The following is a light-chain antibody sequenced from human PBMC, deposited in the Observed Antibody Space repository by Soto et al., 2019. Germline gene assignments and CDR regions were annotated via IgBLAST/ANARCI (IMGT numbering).Light chain of an antibody. V-gene: IGLV3-21*02. CDR2: GDS. J-gene: IGLJ1*01. Sequence: SYELTPPPSVSVAPGQTARITWWGNKGRSKSVHWYHQKPSRDPVLVVYGDSDRPSGIPERFYGSNSGNTATLTISRVEAEDEGDYYCPLRTSSSDHPGYVVVTGTKV. CDR3: PLRTSSSDHPGYV. CDR1: KGRSKS.